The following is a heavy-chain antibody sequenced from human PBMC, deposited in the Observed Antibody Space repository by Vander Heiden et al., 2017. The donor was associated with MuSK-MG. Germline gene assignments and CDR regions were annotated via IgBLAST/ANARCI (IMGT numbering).Heavy chain of an antibody. D-gene: IGHD2-2*01. Sequence: QVQLVESGGDLVQPGRSLRLSCAAAGFTFSSDVMHWVRQAPGKGLEWVAVISDDGSNKYYAESVKGRFTISRDQSKNTLYLQMNSLRGEDTGVYFCARDGPILPASTYNWIDPWGQGTLVTVSS. CDR3: ARDGPILPASTYNWIDP. V-gene: IGHV3-30*03. CDR1: GFTFSSDV. J-gene: IGHJ5*02. CDR2: ISDDGSNK.